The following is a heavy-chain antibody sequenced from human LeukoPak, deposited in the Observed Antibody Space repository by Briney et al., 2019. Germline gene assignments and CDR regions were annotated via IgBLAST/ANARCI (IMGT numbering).Heavy chain of an antibody. CDR2: ISSSGSTI. D-gene: IGHD3-22*01. CDR3: ARDIIVSGYYVS. J-gene: IGHJ5*02. CDR1: GFTFSSYA. Sequence: PGGSLRLSCAASGFTFSSYAMSWVRQAPGKGLEWVSYISSSGSTIYYADSVKGRFTISRDNAKNSLYLQMNSLRAEDTAVYYCARDIIVSGYYVSWGQGTLVTVSS. V-gene: IGHV3-48*04.